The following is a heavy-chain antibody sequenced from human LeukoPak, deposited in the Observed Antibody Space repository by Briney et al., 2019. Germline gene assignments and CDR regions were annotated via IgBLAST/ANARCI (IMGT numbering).Heavy chain of an antibody. CDR2: IKQGGSEK. CDR1: RFTFSSYW. J-gene: IGHJ4*02. CDR3: ARARGVAAPGDY. V-gene: IGHV3-7*01. D-gene: IGHD6-19*01. Sequence: GGSLRLSCAASRFTFSSYWMSWVRQAPGKGLEWVANIKQGGSEKYYVDSVKGRFTISRDNAKNSLYLQMNSLRAEDTAVYYCARARGVAAPGDYWGQGTLVTVSS.